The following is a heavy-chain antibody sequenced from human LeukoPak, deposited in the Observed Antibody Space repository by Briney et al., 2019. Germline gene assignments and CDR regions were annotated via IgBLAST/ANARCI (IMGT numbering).Heavy chain of an antibody. V-gene: IGHV3-30-3*01. Sequence: PGGSLRLSCAASGFTFSSYAMHWVRQAPGKGLEWVAVISYDGSNKYYADSVKGRFTISRDNARNSLYLQMNSLRAEDTAVYYCARSKDYGDYVFDYWGQGTLVTVSS. J-gene: IGHJ4*02. CDR1: GFTFSSYA. CDR3: ARSKDYGDYVFDY. D-gene: IGHD4-17*01. CDR2: ISYDGSNK.